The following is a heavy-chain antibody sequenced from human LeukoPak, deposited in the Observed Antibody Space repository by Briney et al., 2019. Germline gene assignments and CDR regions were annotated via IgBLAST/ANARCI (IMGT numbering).Heavy chain of an antibody. V-gene: IGHV3-23*01. CDR1: GLTFSVSA. J-gene: IGHJ4*02. Sequence: GGSLRLSCAASGLTFSVSAMSWVRQAPGKGLEWVSLISGSGNSTYYADSVRGRFTISRDNSKNTLYLQMNSLRAEDTAVYYCAKVLVLVSANRYYFDYWGQGTLVTVSS. D-gene: IGHD2-15*01. CDR3: AKVLVLVSANRYYFDY. CDR2: ISGSGNST.